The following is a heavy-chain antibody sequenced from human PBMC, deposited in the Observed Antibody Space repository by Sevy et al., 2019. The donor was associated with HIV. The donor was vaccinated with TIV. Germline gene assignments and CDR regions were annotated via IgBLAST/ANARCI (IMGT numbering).Heavy chain of an antibody. Sequence: ASVKVSCKVSGYTLTELSMHWVRQAPGKGLGGMGGFVPEDGETIYAQNFQGRVTMTGDKSTDTAYMELSSLRSEDTAVYYCATRGDSSGYYYWGQGTLVTVSS. CDR2: FVPEDGET. D-gene: IGHD3-22*01. CDR3: ATRGDSSGYYY. V-gene: IGHV1-24*01. CDR1: GYTLTELS. J-gene: IGHJ4*02.